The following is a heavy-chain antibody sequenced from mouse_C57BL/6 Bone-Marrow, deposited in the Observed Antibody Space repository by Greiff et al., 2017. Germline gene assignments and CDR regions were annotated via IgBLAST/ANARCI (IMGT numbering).Heavy chain of an antibody. Sequence: DVMFVESGGGLVQPGGSMKLSCVASGFTFSNYWMNWVRQSPEKGLEWVAQIRLKSDNYATHYAESVKGRFTISRDDSKSSVYLQMNNLRAEDTGIYYCTGYDYGSFCFWGQGTLVTVSA. CDR3: TGYDYGSFCF. J-gene: IGHJ3*01. CDR1: GFTFSNYW. V-gene: IGHV6-3*01. CDR2: IRLKSDNYAT. D-gene: IGHD2-4*01.